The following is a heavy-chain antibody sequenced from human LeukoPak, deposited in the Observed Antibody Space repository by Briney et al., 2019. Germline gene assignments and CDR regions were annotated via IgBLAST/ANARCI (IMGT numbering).Heavy chain of an antibody. V-gene: IGHV4-34*01. CDR3: ARISVPYGDSRH. CDR2: INHSGST. D-gene: IGHD4-17*01. Sequence: PSETLSLTCAVYGGSFSGYYWSWIRQPPGKGLEWIGEINHSGSTNYNPSLKSRVTISVDTSKNQFSLKLSSVTAADTAVYYCARISVPYGDSRHWGQGTLVTVSS. J-gene: IGHJ4*02. CDR1: GGSFSGYY.